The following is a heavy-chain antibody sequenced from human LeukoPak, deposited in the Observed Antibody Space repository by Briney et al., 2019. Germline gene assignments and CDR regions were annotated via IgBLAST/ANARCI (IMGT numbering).Heavy chain of an antibody. D-gene: IGHD3-9*01. V-gene: IGHV3-11*01. CDR1: GFTFSDYY. CDR2: ISSSGSTI. Sequence: TGGSLRLSCAASGFTFSDYYMSWIRQAPGKGLEWVSYISSSGSTIYYADSVKGRFTISRDNAKNSLYLQMSSLRAEDTAVYYCARVRGPSGDFDWLIERQIPNPNPLDYWGQGTLVTVSS. J-gene: IGHJ4*02. CDR3: ARVRGPSGDFDWLIERQIPNPNPLDY.